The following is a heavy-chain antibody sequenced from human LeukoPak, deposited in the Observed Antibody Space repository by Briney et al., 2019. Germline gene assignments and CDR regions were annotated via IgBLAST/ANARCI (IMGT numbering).Heavy chain of an antibody. Sequence: GRSLRLSCAASGFTFSSYGMHWVRQAPGKGLEWVALVSNDGSNKNYADSVKGRFTISRDNSKNTLYLQMNSLTAEDTALYYCAKADCSSAHCYTVDYWGQGTLVTVSS. J-gene: IGHJ4*02. CDR1: GFTFSSYG. CDR2: VSNDGSNK. D-gene: IGHD2-2*01. V-gene: IGHV3-30*18. CDR3: AKADCSSAHCYTVDY.